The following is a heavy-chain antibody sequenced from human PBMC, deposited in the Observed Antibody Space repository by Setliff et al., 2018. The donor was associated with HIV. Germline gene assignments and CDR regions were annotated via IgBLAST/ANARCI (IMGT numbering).Heavy chain of an antibody. D-gene: IGHD3-10*01. J-gene: IGHJ6*03. Sequence: SETLSLTCTVSGDSIDRSNFFWTWIRQHPGKGLEWIGYIYYSGSATYNPSLKSQASISVDTSRNEFSLKLSSVTAADTAVYYCARGGREYGVNYYYYYMDVWGKGTTVTVSS. V-gene: IGHV4-30-4*01. CDR2: IYYSGSA. CDR1: GDSIDRSNFF. CDR3: ARGGREYGVNYYYYYMDV.